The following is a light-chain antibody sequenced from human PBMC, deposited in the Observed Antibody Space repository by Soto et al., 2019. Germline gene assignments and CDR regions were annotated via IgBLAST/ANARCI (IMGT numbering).Light chain of an antibody. CDR1: SSDVGGYNH. CDR2: DVS. Sequence: QSVLTQPASVSGSPGQSSTISCTGTSSDVGGYNHVSWFQQHPDKAPKVMIYDVSNRPSGVSDRFSGSKSGNTASLTISGLQAEDEADYYCCSYTSTSSPYVFGTGTKVTVL. V-gene: IGLV2-14*01. CDR3: CSYTSTSSPYV. J-gene: IGLJ1*01.